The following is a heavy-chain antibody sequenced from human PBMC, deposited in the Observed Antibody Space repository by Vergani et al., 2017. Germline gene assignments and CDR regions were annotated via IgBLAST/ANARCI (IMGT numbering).Heavy chain of an antibody. Sequence: QVQLQQWGAGLLKPSETLSLTCAVYGGSFSGYYWSWIRQPPGKGLEWIGEINHSGNTNHNPSLKSRVTISVDTSKNQFSLKLSSVNAADTAVSYCARVGITMISDTDYWGQGTLVTVSS. CDR3: ARVGITMISDTDY. CDR1: GGSFSGYY. D-gene: IGHD3-22*01. J-gene: IGHJ4*02. CDR2: INHSGNT. V-gene: IGHV4-34*01.